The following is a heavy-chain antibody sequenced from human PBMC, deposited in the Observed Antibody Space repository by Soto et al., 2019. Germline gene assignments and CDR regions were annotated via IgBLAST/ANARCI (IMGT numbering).Heavy chain of an antibody. J-gene: IGHJ4*02. CDR2: ISGSGGST. V-gene: IGHV3-23*01. CDR1: GFTFSSYA. CDR3: AKAGEYYYDSSGYYYFVY. D-gene: IGHD3-22*01. Sequence: EVQLLESGGGLVQPGGSLRLSCAASGFTFSSYAMSWVRQAPGKGLEWVLAISGSGGSTYYADAVKGRFTISSDKSKNTLYLQMNCLRAVDTAVYYCAKAGEYYYDSSGYYYFVYWGQGPLVTVSS.